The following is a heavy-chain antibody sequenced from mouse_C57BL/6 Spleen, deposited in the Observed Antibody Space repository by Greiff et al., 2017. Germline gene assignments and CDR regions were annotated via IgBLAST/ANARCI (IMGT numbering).Heavy chain of an antibody. CDR2: IDPSDSYT. J-gene: IGHJ1*03. D-gene: IGHD1-1*01. V-gene: IGHV1-69*01. CDR1: GYTFTSYW. Sequence: VQLQQPGAELVMPGASVKLSCKASGYTFTSYWMHWVKQRPGQCLEWIGEIDPSDSYTNYNQKFKGKSTLTVDKSSSTAYMQLSSLTSEDSAVYYCARIYYGSSYGYFDVWGTGTTVTVSS. CDR3: ARIYYGSSYGYFDV.